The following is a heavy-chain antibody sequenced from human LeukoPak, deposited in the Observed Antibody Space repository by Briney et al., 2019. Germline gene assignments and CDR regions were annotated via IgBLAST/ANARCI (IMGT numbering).Heavy chain of an antibody. D-gene: IGHD2-2*01. V-gene: IGHV1-2*02. CDR1: GYTFTGYY. Sequence: ASVKVSCKASGYTFTGYYMHWVRQAPGQGLEWMGWINPNSGGTNYAQKFQGRVTMTRDTSISTAYMELSRLRSDDTAVYYCARDGGYCSSTSCSPDYWGQGTLVTVSS. CDR3: ARDGGYCSSTSCSPDY. CDR2: INPNSGGT. J-gene: IGHJ4*02.